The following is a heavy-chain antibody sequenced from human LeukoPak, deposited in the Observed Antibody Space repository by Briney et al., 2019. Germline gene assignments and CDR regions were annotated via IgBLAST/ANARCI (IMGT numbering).Heavy chain of an antibody. Sequence: SETLSLTCAVYGGSFSGYYWSWIRQPPGKGLEWIGEIKHSGSTNYNPSLKSRVTMSVDTSKNQFSLKLSSVTAADTAVYYCARVSSSWYQDWYFDLWGRGTLVTVSS. D-gene: IGHD6-13*01. J-gene: IGHJ2*01. CDR2: IKHSGST. CDR1: GGSFSGYY. CDR3: ARVSSSWYQDWYFDL. V-gene: IGHV4-34*01.